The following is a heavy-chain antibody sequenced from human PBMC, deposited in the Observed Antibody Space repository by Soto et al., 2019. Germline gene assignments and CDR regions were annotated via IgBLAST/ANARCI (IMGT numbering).Heavy chain of an antibody. V-gene: IGHV1-18*01. CDR3: AREGTLGYCSSTSCYIDWFDP. CDR1: GYTFTSYG. CDR2: ISAYNGNT. Sequence: ASVKVSCKASGYTFTSYGISWVRQAPGQGLEWMGWISAYNGNTNYAQKLQGRVTMTTDTSTSTVYMELRSLRSDDTVVYYCAREGTLGYCSSTSCYIDWFDPWG. D-gene: IGHD2-2*02. J-gene: IGHJ5*02.